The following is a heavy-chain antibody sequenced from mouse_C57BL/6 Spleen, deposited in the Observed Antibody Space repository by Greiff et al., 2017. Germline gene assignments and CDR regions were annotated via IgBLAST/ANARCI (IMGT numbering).Heavy chain of an antibody. D-gene: IGHD2-2*01. CDR1: GFTFSSYT. CDR3: ARQSTMVTHFDY. V-gene: IGHV5-9*01. CDR2: ISGGGGNT. J-gene: IGHJ2*01. Sequence: EVKLLESGGGLVKPGGSLKLSCAASGFTFSSYTMSWVRQTPEKRLEWVATISGGGGNTYYPDSVKGRFTISRDNAKNTLYLQMSSLRSEDTALYYCARQSTMVTHFDYWGQGTTLTVSS.